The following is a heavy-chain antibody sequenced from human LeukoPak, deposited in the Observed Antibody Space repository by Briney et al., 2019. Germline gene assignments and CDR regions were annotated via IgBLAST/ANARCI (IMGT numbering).Heavy chain of an antibody. Sequence: SETLSLTCAVYGGSFSGYYWSWIRQPPGKGLEWIGEINHSGSTNYNPSLKSRVTISVDTSKNQFSLKLSSVTAADTAVYYCASGAGYCRSTSCYQFDYWGQGTLVTVSS. J-gene: IGHJ4*02. CDR1: GGSFSGYY. D-gene: IGHD2-2*01. CDR2: INHSGST. CDR3: ASGAGYCRSTSCYQFDY. V-gene: IGHV4-34*01.